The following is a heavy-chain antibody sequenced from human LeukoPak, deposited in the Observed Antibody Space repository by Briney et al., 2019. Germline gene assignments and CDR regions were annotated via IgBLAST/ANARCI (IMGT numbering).Heavy chain of an antibody. Sequence: SQTLSLTCTVSGGSISSGGYYWSWVRQHPGKGLEWIGYIYHSGSTYYNPSLKSRVTISVDRSKNQFSLKLSSVTATDTAVYYCAREGDYGALDYWGQGTPVTVSS. V-gene: IGHV4-30-2*01. D-gene: IGHD4-17*01. CDR2: IYHSGST. CDR3: AREGDYGALDY. J-gene: IGHJ4*02. CDR1: GGSISSGGYY.